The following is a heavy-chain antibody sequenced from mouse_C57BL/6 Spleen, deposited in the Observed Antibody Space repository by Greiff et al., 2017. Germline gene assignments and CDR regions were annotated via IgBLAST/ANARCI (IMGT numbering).Heavy chain of an antibody. CDR1: GFTFSDYG. J-gene: IGHJ1*03. CDR3: ARIYYDYDWYFDV. CDR2: ISSGSSTI. Sequence: EVQLVESGGGLVKPGGSLKLSCAASGFTFSDYGMHWVRQAPEKGLEWVAYISSGSSTIYYADTVKGRFTISRDNAKNTLFLQMTSLRSEDTAMYYCARIYYDYDWYFDVWGTGTTVTVSS. D-gene: IGHD2-4*01. V-gene: IGHV5-17*01.